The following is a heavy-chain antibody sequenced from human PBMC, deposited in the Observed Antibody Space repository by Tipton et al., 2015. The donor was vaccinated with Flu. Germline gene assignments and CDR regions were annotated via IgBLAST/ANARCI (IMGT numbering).Heavy chain of an antibody. J-gene: IGHJ5*02. Sequence: GLVKPSETLSLTCTVSGGSISSFYWSWIRQPPGKGLEWIGYFYYGETTKYNPSLKSRVTMSIDTSKNQFSLNLRSVTAADTAVYYCARASGVLEWQSWTFDDWGKGTLVTVSS. V-gene: IGHV4-59*01. CDR1: GGSISSFY. CDR3: ARASGVLEWQSWTFDD. CDR2: FYYGETT. D-gene: IGHD3-3*01.